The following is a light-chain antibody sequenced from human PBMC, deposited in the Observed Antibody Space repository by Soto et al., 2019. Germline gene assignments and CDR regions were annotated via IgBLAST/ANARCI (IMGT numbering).Light chain of an antibody. Sequence: QSVLTQPASVSGSPGQSITISCIGTSSDVGGYNYVSWYQHHPGKAPKLMIYDVSYRPSGVSNRFSGSKSGNTASLTISGLQAEDEADYYCSSHGGSNTFYIFGPGPKVTVL. CDR2: DVS. V-gene: IGLV2-14*01. J-gene: IGLJ1*01. CDR1: SSDVGGYNY. CDR3: SSHGGSNTFYI.